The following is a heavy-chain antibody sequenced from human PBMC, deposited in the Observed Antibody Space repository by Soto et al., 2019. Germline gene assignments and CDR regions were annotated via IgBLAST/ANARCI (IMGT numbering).Heavy chain of an antibody. Sequence: SVKVSCNASGYTFPSYDINWVRQAPGQGLEWMGWINPNSGGTNDAQKFQGRVTMTRDTSISTAYMELSRLRSDDTAVYYCASIDFWSGYSVKNWFDPWGQGTLVTVYS. CDR3: ASIDFWSGYSVKNWFDP. J-gene: IGHJ5*02. CDR2: INPNSGGT. CDR1: GYTFPSYD. V-gene: IGHV1-2*02. D-gene: IGHD3-3*01.